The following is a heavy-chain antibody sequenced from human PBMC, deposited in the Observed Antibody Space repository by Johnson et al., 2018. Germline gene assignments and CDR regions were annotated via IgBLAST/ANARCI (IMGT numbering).Heavy chain of an antibody. D-gene: IGHD3-16*01. CDR3: ARDEQGAI. Sequence: QVQLVESGGGVVQPGRSLRLSCAASGFTFSTYGMHWVRQAPGKGLEWVAVIWYDGSNKYYADSVKGRFTISRDNSKKTLNLQMKSLRAEDTAVYYCARDEQGAIWGQGTMVTVSS. J-gene: IGHJ3*02. V-gene: IGHV3-33*01. CDR2: IWYDGSNK. CDR1: GFTFSTYG.